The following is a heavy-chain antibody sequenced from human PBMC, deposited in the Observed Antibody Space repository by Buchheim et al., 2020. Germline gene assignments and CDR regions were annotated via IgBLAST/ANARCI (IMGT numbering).Heavy chain of an antibody. Sequence: QVQLVQSGAEVKKPGTSVKVSCKASGYTFTGYYMHWVRQAPGQGLEWMGWINPNSGGTNYAQKFQGWVTMTRDTSISTAYMELSRLRSDDTAVYYCARETGLAAAGTLYYYYGMDVWGQGTT. CDR1: GYTFTGYY. CDR3: ARETGLAAAGTLYYYYGMDV. V-gene: IGHV1-2*04. J-gene: IGHJ6*02. D-gene: IGHD6-13*01. CDR2: INPNSGGT.